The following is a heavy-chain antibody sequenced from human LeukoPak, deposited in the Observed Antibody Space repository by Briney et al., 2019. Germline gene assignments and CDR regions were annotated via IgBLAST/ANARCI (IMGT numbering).Heavy chain of an antibody. J-gene: IGHJ4*02. CDR2: IRYEGTSN. V-gene: IGHV3-30*02. CDR1: GFTFSKYG. CDR3: VKDTQTFFYGSGSYFSGFDS. Sequence: GGSLRLSCATAGFTFSKYGLHWVRQAPGKGLEWLAFIRYEGTSNYYSDSVKGRFTISRDFPKNTLYLQMNNLRAEDTAVYYCVKDTQTFFYGSGSYFSGFDSWGQGTLVTVSP. D-gene: IGHD3-10*01.